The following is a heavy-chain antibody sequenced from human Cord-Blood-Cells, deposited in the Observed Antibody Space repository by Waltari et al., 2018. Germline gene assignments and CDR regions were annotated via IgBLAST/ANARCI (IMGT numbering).Heavy chain of an antibody. CDR3: ARVNWYQLLFDY. Sequence: QVQLVQSGAEVKKPGASVKVSCNASGYTFTSYYLHCVRQAPGQGLEWMGIINPSGGSTSYAQKFQGRVTMTRDTSTSTVYMELSSLRSEDTAVYYCARVNWYQLLFDYWGQGTLVTVSS. D-gene: IGHD2-2*01. CDR2: INPSGGST. J-gene: IGHJ4*02. V-gene: IGHV1-46*01. CDR1: GYTFTSYY.